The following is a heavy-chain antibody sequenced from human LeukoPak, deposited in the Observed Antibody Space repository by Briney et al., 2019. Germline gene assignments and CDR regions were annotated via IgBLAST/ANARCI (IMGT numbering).Heavy chain of an antibody. D-gene: IGHD3-10*01. CDR1: GFTFSSYS. J-gene: IGHJ2*01. Sequence: PGGSLRLSCAASGFTFSSYSMNWVRQAPGKGLEWVSSISSSNSDIYYADSLKGRFTISRDNAKNTLYLQMNSLRAEDTAVYYCARGQPDGSGSYHPPYWYSDLWGRGTLVTVSS. CDR3: ARGQPDGSGSYHPPYWYSDL. CDR2: ISSSNSDI. V-gene: IGHV3-21*01.